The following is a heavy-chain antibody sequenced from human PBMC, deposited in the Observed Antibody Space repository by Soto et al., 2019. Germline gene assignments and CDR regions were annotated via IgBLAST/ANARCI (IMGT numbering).Heavy chain of an antibody. CDR2: IYYSGST. J-gene: IGHJ5*02. Sequence: SETQSVTCNVSCGSISSYYSSWIRQPPGKGLEWIGYIYYSGSTNYNPSLKSRVTISVDTSKIQFSLKLSSVTAADTAVYYCARVRYKNWFDPWCQGTLVTVSS. D-gene: IGHD1-1*01. V-gene: IGHV4-59*01. CDR3: ARVRYKNWFDP. CDR1: CGSISSYY.